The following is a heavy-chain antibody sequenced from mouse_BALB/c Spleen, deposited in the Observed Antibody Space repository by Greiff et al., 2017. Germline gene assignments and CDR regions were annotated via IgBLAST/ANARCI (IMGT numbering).Heavy chain of an antibody. CDR2: IDPENGDT. CDR1: GFNIKDYY. V-gene: IGHV14-4*02. D-gene: IGHD1-1*01. J-gene: IGHJ3*01. Sequence: EVKLVESGAELVRSGASVKLSCTASGFNIKDYYMHWVKQRPEQGLEWIGWIDPENGDTEYAPKFQGKATMTADTSSNTAYLQLSSLTSEDTAVYYCNGGGSSSAWFAYWGQGTLVTVSA. CDR3: NGGGSSSAWFAY.